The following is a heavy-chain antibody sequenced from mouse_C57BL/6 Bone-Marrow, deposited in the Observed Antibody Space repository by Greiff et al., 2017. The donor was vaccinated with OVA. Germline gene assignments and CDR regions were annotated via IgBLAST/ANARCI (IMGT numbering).Heavy chain of an antibody. V-gene: IGHV5-6*01. D-gene: IGHD3-2*01. J-gene: IGHJ2*01. CDR3: ARRQSFDY. Sequence: EVHLVESGGDLVKPGGSLKLSCAASGFTFSSYGMSWVRQTPDKRLEWVATISSGGSYTYYPDSVKGRFTISRDNAKNTLYLQMSSLKSEDTAMYYCARRQSFDYWGQGTTLTVSS. CDR1: GFTFSSYG. CDR2: ISSGGSYT.